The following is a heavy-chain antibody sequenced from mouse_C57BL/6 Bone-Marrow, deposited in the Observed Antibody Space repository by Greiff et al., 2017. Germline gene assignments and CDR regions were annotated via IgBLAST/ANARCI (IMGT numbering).Heavy chain of an antibody. Sequence: VKLMESGAELARPGASVKLSCKASGYTFTSYGISWVKQRPGQGLEWIGEIYPRSGNTYYNEKFKGKATLTAAKSSSTAYMELRSLTSEDSAVYFCARGRLGGFAYWGQGTLVTVSA. V-gene: IGHV1-81*01. CDR2: IYPRSGNT. CDR3: ARGRLGGFAY. CDR1: GYTFTSYG. J-gene: IGHJ3*01. D-gene: IGHD4-1*01.